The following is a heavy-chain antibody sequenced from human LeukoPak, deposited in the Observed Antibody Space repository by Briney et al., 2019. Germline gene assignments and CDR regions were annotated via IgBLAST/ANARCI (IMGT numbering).Heavy chain of an antibody. V-gene: IGHV4-34*01. Sequence: SETLSLTCAVYGGSFSGYYWSWIRQPPGKGLEWIGEINHSGSTNYNPSLKSRVTISVDTSKNQFSLKLSSVTAADTAVYYCARLGRNYGSGRPYYYYYYMDVWGKGTTVTISS. CDR1: GGSFSGYY. D-gene: IGHD3-10*01. CDR2: INHSGST. J-gene: IGHJ6*03. CDR3: ARLGRNYGSGRPYYYYYYMDV.